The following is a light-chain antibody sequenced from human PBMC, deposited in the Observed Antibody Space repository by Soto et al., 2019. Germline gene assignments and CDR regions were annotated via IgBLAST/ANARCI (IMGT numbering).Light chain of an antibody. CDR1: SSNIGAGYD. CDR3: QSYDSSLSGFVV. CDR2: GNS. V-gene: IGLV1-40*01. J-gene: IGLJ2*01. Sequence: CVLTQPPSVSGAPGQRVTISCTGSSSNIGAGYDVHWYQQLPGTAPKLLIYGNSNRPSGVPDRFSGSKSGTSASLAITGLQAEDEADYYCQSYDSSLSGFVVFGGGTKLTVL.